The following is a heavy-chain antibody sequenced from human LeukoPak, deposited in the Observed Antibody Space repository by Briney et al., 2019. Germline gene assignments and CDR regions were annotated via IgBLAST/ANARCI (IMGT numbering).Heavy chain of an antibody. CDR3: VKGGWVHILDH. CDR2: TKHDGSDA. CDR1: GFAFSSYG. D-gene: IGHD2-21*01. V-gene: IGHV3-7*01. Sequence: PGGPLRLSCAASGFAFSSYGMHWVRQTPGKGLEWVANTKHDGSDAYYADSVSGRLTVSRDNAKNSLYLQMNSLRAEDTAVYYCVKGGWVHILDHWGQGALVTVSP. J-gene: IGHJ4*02.